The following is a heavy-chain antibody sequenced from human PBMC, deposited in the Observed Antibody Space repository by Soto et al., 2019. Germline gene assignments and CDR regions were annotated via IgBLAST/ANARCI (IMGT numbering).Heavy chain of an antibody. D-gene: IGHD2-8*01. V-gene: IGHV3-48*01. CDR3: ARDDGNGPDY. Sequence: GGSLRLSCAASGSTFSSYAMKWVRQAPGKGLEWVSYSNSGSSSIYYADSVKGRFTSSRDNAKNSLYLQMNSLRTEDTAVYYCARDDGNGPDYWGRGTLVTVSS. J-gene: IGHJ4*02. CDR1: GSTFSSYA. CDR2: SNSGSSSI.